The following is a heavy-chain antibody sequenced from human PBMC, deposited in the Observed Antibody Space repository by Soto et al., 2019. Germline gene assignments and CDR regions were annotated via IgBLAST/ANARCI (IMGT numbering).Heavy chain of an antibody. CDR1: GYTFTSYG. CDR2: ISAYNGNT. V-gene: IGHV1-18*01. CDR3: ARSPSTYYDFWSGYYTDYYYGMDV. D-gene: IGHD3-3*01. J-gene: IGHJ6*02. Sequence: QVQLVQSGAEVKKPGASVKVSCKASGYTFTSYGIRWVRQAPGQGLEWMGWISAYNGNTNYAQKLQDRVTITTDTSTSTAYMELRSLRSDDTAVYYFARSPSTYYDFWSGYYTDYYYGMDVWGQGTTVTVSS.